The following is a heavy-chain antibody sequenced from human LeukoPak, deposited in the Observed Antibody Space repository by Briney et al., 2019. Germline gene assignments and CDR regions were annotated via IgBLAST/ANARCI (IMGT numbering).Heavy chain of an antibody. V-gene: IGHV3-23*01. CDR3: AKAPTAAGERYYYYYGMGV. Sequence: GGSLRLSCAASGFTFSSYAMSWVRQAPGKGLEWVSAISGSGGSTYYADSVKGRFTISRDNSKNTLYLQMNSLRAEDTAVYYCAKAPTAAGERYYYYYGMGVWGQGTTVTVSS. D-gene: IGHD6-13*01. CDR1: GFTFSSYA. J-gene: IGHJ6*02. CDR2: ISGSGGST.